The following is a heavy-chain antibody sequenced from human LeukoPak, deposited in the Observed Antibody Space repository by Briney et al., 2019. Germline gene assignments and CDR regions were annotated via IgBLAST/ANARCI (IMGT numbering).Heavy chain of an antibody. D-gene: IGHD6-6*01. CDR1: GGSFSGYY. J-gene: IGHJ4*02. CDR2: INHSGST. Sequence: SETLSLTCAVYGGSFSGYYWSWIRQPPGKGLEWIGEINHSGSTNYNPSLKSRVTISVDTSKNQFSLKLSSVTAADTAVYYCARVRRSSSRDFDYWGQGTLVTVSS. V-gene: IGHV4-34*01. CDR3: ARVRRSSSRDFDY.